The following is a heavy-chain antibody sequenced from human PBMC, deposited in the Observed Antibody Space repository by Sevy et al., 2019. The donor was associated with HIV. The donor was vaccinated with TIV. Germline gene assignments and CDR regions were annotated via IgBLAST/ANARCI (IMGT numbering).Heavy chain of an antibody. CDR3: VKEVSEYSYSDY. CDR2: ISGSAHRT. J-gene: IGHJ4*02. V-gene: IGHV3-23*01. Sequence: GGSLRLSCAASGFTFSNYAMSWVRQTPGKGLEWVSAISGSAHRTYYTDSVKGRFTISRDNSKNMLFLQMNSVRAEDTAVYYCVKEVSEYSYSDYWGQGTLVTVSS. CDR1: GFTFSNYA. D-gene: IGHD5-18*01.